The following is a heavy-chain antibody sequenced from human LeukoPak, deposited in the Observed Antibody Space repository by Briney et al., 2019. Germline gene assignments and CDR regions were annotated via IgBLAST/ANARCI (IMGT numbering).Heavy chain of an antibody. V-gene: IGHV4-34*01. J-gene: IGHJ4*02. Sequence: KPSETLSLTCAVYGGSFSDYYWSWIRQPPGEGLEWIGEINHSGTTNYSPSLKSRVSISVDTSKNQFSLKLNSVTAADAAMYSSGSYRYTGSFDSWGQGMLVNVSS. CDR3: GSYRYTGSFDS. CDR2: INHSGTT. D-gene: IGHD3-16*02. CDR1: GGSFSDYY.